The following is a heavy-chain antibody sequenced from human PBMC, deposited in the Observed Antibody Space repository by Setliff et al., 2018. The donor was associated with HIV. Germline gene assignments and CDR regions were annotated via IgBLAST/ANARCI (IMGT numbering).Heavy chain of an antibody. CDR1: GFTFNNNG. CDR2: ITSNGGRT. Sequence: PGGSLRLSCAVSGFTFNNNGMSWVRQAPGKGLEWVSGITSNGGRTGYADSVKGRFTISRDNAKNSLYLQMNSLRAEDTALYYCAREPYYDILTGYLDYWGQGALVTVS. J-gene: IGHJ4*02. D-gene: IGHD3-9*01. CDR3: AREPYYDILTGYLDY. V-gene: IGHV3-20*04.